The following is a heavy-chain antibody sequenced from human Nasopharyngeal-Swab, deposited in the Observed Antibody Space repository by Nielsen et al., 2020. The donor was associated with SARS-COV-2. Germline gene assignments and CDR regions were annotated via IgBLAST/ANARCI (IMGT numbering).Heavy chain of an antibody. Sequence: LSLTCAASGFTFSSYWMNWVRQAPGKGLEWVSSISSSSSYIYYADSVKGRFTISRDNAKNSLYLQMNSLRGEDTAVYYCARGGYCSSTSCDTYYYYGMDVWGQGTTVTVSS. J-gene: IGHJ6*02. D-gene: IGHD2-2*02. V-gene: IGHV3-21*01. CDR2: ISSSSSYI. CDR3: ARGGYCSSTSCDTYYYYGMDV. CDR1: GFTFSSYW.